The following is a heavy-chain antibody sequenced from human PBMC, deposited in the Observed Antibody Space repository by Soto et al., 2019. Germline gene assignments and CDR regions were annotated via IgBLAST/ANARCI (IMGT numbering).Heavy chain of an antibody. CDR3: ARYRIVGATTDHYYYYYGMDV. CDR1: GYTVTSYD. CDR2: MNPNSGNT. J-gene: IGHJ6*02. D-gene: IGHD1-26*01. V-gene: IGHV1-8*01. Sequence: QVQLVQSGAEVKKPGASVKVSCKASGYTVTSYDINWVRQATGQGLEWMGWMNPNSGNTGYAQKFQGRVTMTRNTSISTAYMELSSLRSEDTAVYYCARYRIVGATTDHYYYYYGMDVWGQGTTVTVSS.